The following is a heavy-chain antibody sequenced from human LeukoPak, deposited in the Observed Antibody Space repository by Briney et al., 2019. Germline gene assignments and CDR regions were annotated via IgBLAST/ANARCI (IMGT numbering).Heavy chain of an antibody. CDR3: AREASIGDWSVDY. CDR1: GFTFSSYA. D-gene: IGHD3-9*01. V-gene: IGHV3-48*04. Sequence: GGSLRLSCAASGFTFSSYAMSWVRQAPGKGLEWVSYISSSGSTIYYADSVKGRFTISRDNAKNSLYLQMNSLRAEDTAVYYCAREASIGDWSVDYWGQGTLVTVSS. J-gene: IGHJ4*02. CDR2: ISSSGSTI.